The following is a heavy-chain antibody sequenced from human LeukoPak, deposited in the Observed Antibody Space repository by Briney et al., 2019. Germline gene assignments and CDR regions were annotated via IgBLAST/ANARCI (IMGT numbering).Heavy chain of an antibody. CDR1: GGSITTYY. J-gene: IGHJ5*02. D-gene: IGHD3-10*01. Sequence: SETLSLTCTVSGGSITTYYWSWIRQPPGKGLEWIGFVYYSGRTSYNPSLKSRVTISVDTSKSQFSLRLSSVTAADTAMYYCAILGLGDEACWFDPWGQGTLVTVSS. V-gene: IGHV4-59*01. CDR3: AILGLGDEACWFDP. CDR2: VYYSGRT.